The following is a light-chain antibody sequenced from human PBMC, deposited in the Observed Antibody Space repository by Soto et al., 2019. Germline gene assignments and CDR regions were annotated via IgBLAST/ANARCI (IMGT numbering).Light chain of an antibody. J-gene: IGLJ1*01. V-gene: IGLV2-11*01. CDR3: CSYAGSSAYV. CDR2: DVS. CDR1: SSDVGGYNH. Sequence: QSVLTQPRSVSGSPGQSVTISCTGTSSDVGGYNHVSWYQQNPGEAPKVMIFDVSKRPSGVPDHFSGSKSDNTASLTISGLQAEDEADYYCCSYAGSSAYVFGAGTKVTVL.